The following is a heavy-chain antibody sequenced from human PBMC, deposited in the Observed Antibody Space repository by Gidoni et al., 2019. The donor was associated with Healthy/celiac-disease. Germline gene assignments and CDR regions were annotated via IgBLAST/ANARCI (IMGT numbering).Heavy chain of an antibody. J-gene: IGHJ4*02. CDR2: IYSGGST. V-gene: IGHV3-66*01. CDR1: GFTVSSNY. D-gene: IGHD3-3*01. Sequence: EVQLVESGGGLVQPGGSLRLSCAASGFTVSSNYMSWVRQAPGKGLEWVSVIYSGGSTYYADSVKGRFTISRDNSKNTLYLQMNSLRAEDTAVYYCARGGGQYYDFWSGYYPDYWGQGTLVTVSS. CDR3: ARGGGQYYDFWSGYYPDY.